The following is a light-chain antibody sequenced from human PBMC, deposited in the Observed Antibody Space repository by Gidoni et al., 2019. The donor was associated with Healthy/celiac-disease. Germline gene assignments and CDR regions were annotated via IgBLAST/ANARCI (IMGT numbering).Light chain of an antibody. J-gene: IGKJ5*01. V-gene: IGKV3-11*01. CDR2: DAS. CDR1: QSVSSY. CDR3: QQRSNWPPIT. Sequence: EIVLTQSPATLSLSPGERATHSCRASQSVSSYLAWYQQKPGQAHRLIIYDASNRATGIPARFSGSGSGTDFTLTISSLEPEDFAVYYCQQRSNWPPITFGQGTRLEIK.